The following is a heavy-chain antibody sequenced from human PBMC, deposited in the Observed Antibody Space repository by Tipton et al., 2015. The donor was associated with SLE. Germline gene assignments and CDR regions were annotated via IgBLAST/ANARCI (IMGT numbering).Heavy chain of an antibody. J-gene: IGHJ4*02. CDR2: IYSGGST. Sequence: SLRLSCAASGFTVSSNYMSWVRQAPGKGLEWVSVIYSGGSTYYADSVKGRFTISRDNSKNTLYLQMNSLRAEDTAVYYCARDLYGDYGGFDYWGQGTLVTVSS. CDR3: ARDLYGDYGGFDY. D-gene: IGHD4-17*01. V-gene: IGHV3-66*02. CDR1: GFTVSSNY.